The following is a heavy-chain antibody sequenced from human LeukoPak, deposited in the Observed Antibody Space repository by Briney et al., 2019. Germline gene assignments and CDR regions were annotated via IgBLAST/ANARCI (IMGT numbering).Heavy chain of an antibody. V-gene: IGHV4-59*01. Sequence: PSETLSLTCTVSGGSISSYYWSWIRQPPGKGPEWIGYIYYSGSTNYNPALKSRVTISVDTSKNQFSLKLSSVTAADTAVYYCARTGYSSSWYVPDYWGQGTLVTVS. CDR2: IYYSGST. CDR3: ARTGYSSSWYVPDY. J-gene: IGHJ4*02. CDR1: GGSISSYY. D-gene: IGHD6-13*01.